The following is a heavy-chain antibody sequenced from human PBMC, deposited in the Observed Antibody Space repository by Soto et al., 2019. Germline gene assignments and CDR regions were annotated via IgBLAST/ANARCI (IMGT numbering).Heavy chain of an antibody. D-gene: IGHD5-12*01. Sequence: QVQLQESGPGLVKPSQTLSLTCTVSGGSISSGDYYWSWIRQPPGKGLEWIGYIYNSGSTSYNPSLKSRVTISVDTSKNQFSLKLSSVTAADTAVYYCARAPPSTLTRPEYFQHWGQGTLVTVSS. J-gene: IGHJ1*01. CDR1: GGSISSGDYY. CDR3: ARAPPSTLTRPEYFQH. CDR2: IYNSGST. V-gene: IGHV4-30-4*01.